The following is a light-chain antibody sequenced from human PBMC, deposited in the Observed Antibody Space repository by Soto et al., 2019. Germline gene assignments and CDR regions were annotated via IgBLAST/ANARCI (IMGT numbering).Light chain of an antibody. CDR1: SSNIGGYY. V-gene: IGLV1-47*01. J-gene: IGLJ2*01. CDR3: AVWDDSLSGRV. Sequence: QAVVTQPPSASGTPGQRVTISCSGSSSNIGGYYVYWYQQLLGTAPKLLIYRNNQRPSGVPERFSGSKSGTSASLAISGLRSEDEADYYCAVWDDSLSGRVFGGGTQLTVL. CDR2: RNN.